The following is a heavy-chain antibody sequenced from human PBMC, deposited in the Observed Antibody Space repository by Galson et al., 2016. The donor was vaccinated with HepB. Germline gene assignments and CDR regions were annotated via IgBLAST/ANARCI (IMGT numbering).Heavy chain of an antibody. CDR3: AANYGSGSYYISPPLNPLDY. D-gene: IGHD3-10*01. CDR2: ISAYNGNT. V-gene: IGHV1-18*04. CDR1: GYTFTSHG. J-gene: IGHJ4*02. Sequence: SVKVSCKASGYTFTSHGISWVRQAPGQGLEWMGWISAYNGNTNYVQKLQGRVTMTTDTSTSTAYMELRSPRSDDTAVYYFAANYGSGSYYISPPLNPLDYWGQGTLVTVSS.